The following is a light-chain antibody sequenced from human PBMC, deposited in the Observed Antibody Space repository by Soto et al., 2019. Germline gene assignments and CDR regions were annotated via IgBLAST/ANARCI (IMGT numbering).Light chain of an antibody. V-gene: IGKV3-15*01. Sequence: EIVMTQSPVTLSLSPGERVTLSCRAIQSVSSNLAWYQQKPGQAPSLLIYGAFTRATGIPARFSGTGSGTEFTLTISSLQSEDFALYYCQQYNDWPLTFGQGTKVDI. CDR1: QSVSSN. J-gene: IGKJ1*01. CDR2: GAF. CDR3: QQYNDWPLT.